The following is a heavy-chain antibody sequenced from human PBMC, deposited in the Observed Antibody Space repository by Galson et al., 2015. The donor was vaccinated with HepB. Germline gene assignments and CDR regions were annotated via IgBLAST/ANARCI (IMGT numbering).Heavy chain of an antibody. J-gene: IGHJ4*02. CDR1: GFTFSSYW. CDR3: ASGSRYFDWLLGY. V-gene: IGHV3-7*03. CDR2: IKQDGSEK. Sequence: SLRLSCAASGFTFSSYWMSWVRQAPGKGLEWVANIKQDGSEKYYVDSVKGRFTISRDNAKNSLYLQMNSLRAEDTAVYYCASGSRYFDWLLGYWGQGTLVTVSS. D-gene: IGHD3-9*01.